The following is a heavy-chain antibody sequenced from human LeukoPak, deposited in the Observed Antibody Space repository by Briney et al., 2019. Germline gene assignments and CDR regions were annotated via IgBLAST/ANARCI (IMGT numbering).Heavy chain of an antibody. Sequence: GGSLRLSCAASGFTFDDYAMHWVRQAPGKGLEWVSGISWNSGSIGYADSVKGRFTISRDKSKSTLYLYMSSLRAEDTAVYYCAKDHSSNWFDSWGQGILLTVSS. CDR1: GFTFDDYA. J-gene: IGHJ5*01. CDR2: ISWNSGSI. CDR3: AKDHSSNWFDS. V-gene: IGHV3-9*01. D-gene: IGHD5-18*01.